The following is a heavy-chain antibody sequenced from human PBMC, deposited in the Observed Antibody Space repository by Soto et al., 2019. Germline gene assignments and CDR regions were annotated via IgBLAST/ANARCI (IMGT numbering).Heavy chain of an antibody. CDR1: GYTFTSYG. V-gene: IGHV1-18*01. D-gene: IGHD2-2*01. CDR2: ISAYNGNT. J-gene: IGHJ4*02. CDR3: AREAHIVVVPAAVSPPDY. Sequence: QVQLVQSGAEVKKPGASVKVSCTASGYTFTSYGISWVRQAPGQGLEWMGWISAYNGNTNYAQKLQGRVTMTTDTSTSTAYMELRSLRSDDTAVYYCAREAHIVVVPAAVSPPDYWGQGTLVTVSS.